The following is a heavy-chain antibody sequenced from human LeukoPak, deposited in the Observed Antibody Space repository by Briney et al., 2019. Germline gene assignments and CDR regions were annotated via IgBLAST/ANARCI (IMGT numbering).Heavy chain of an antibody. D-gene: IGHD3-22*01. V-gene: IGHV3-23*01. CDR2: ISGSGGST. Sequence: GGSLRLSCAASGFTFSSYAMSWVRQAPGKGLEWVSAISGSGGSTYYADSVKGRFTISRDNSKNTLYLQMNSLRAEDTAVYYCARVIGVIGAFDIWGQGTMVTVSS. CDR3: ARVIGVIGAFDI. CDR1: GFTFSSYA. J-gene: IGHJ3*02.